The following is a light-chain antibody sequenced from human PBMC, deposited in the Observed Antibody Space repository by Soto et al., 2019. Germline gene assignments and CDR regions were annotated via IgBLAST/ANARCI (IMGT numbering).Light chain of an antibody. CDR3: QQYNSYPLT. Sequence: DIQMTQSPSTLSASVGDRVTITCRASQSISSWLAWYQQKPGKAPKLLLYKASSLESGVPSRFIGSGSGTEFTLTLSCLQPDDFATYYCQQYNSYPLTFGGGTKVVIK. CDR2: KAS. CDR1: QSISSW. J-gene: IGKJ4*01. V-gene: IGKV1-5*03.